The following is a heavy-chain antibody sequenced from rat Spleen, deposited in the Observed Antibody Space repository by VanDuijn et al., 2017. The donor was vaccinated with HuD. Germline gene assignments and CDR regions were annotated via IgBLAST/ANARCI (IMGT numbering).Heavy chain of an antibody. CDR1: GLSFSNYD. CDR3: TRGGYYRY. CDR2: ISYDGSTT. Sequence: EVQLVESGGGLVQPGRSMKLSCAASGLSFSNYDMAWVRQAPTKGLDWVATISYDGSTTYYRDSVKGRFTISRDTAQNILYLQMNSPRSEDTATYYCTRGGYYRYWGQGVMVTVSS. J-gene: IGHJ2*01. V-gene: IGHV5-29*01. D-gene: IGHD1-1*01.